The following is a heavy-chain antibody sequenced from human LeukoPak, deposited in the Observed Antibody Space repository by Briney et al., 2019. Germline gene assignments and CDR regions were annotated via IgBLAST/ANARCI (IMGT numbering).Heavy chain of an antibody. CDR1: GGTFSSYA. CDR3: ARDSNYGSGSYSGDYYYYYMDV. V-gene: IGHV1-69*13. D-gene: IGHD3-10*01. J-gene: IGHJ6*03. CDR2: IIPIFGTA. Sequence: ASVKVSCKASGGTFSSYAISWVRQAPGQGLEWMGGIIPIFGTANYAQKFQGRVTITADESTSTAYMELSSLRSEDTAVYYCARDSNYGSGSYSGDYYYYYMDVWGKGTTVTISS.